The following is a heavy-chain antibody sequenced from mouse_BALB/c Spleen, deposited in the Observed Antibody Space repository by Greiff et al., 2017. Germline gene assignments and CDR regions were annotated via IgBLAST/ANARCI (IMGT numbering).Heavy chain of an antibody. CDR1: GYSFTSYY. D-gene: IGHD2-1*01. Sequence: VKLQESGPELVKPGASVKISCKASGYSFTSYYIHWVKQRPGQGLEWIGWIFPGSGNTKYNEKFKGKATLTADTSSSTAYMQLSSLTSEDSAVYFCASGSTMVTWFAYWGQGTLVTVSA. CDR2: IFPGSGNT. CDR3: ASGSTMVTWFAY. V-gene: IGHV1-66*01. J-gene: IGHJ3*01.